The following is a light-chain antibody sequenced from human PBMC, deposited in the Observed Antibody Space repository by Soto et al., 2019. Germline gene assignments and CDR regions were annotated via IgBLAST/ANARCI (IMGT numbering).Light chain of an antibody. CDR2: LNNDGSH. J-gene: IGLJ2*01. Sequence: QLVLTQSPSASASLGASVKLTCTLDNSHSHFAIAWHQQQPEKGPRYLMKLNNDGSHMKGDGIPDRFSGSSSGAERYLIISSLRSEDEADYYCQTWDTGIGVFGGGTKLTVL. CDR1: NSHSHFA. CDR3: QTWDTGIGV. V-gene: IGLV4-69*01.